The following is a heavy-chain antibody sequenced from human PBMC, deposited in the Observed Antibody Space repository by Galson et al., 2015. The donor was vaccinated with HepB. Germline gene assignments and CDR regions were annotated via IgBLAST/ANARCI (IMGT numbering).Heavy chain of an antibody. V-gene: IGHV1-18*01. CDR2: ISTYSGKR. J-gene: IGHJ3*01. D-gene: IGHD3-16*01. CDR1: GYDFTIYA. Sequence: SVKVSCKASGYDFTIYAISWVRQAPGQGLEWMGWISTYSGKREYAQKFQGRVTVTTDTPTRTAYMEVRSLTSDDTAMYYCARGRWEDAFDLWSQGTLVTVSS. CDR3: ARGRWEDAFDL.